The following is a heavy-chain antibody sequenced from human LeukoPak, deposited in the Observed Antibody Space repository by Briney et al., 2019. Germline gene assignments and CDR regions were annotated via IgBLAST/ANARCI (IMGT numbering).Heavy chain of an antibody. CDR3: ARESYYYDSSGYAKHNWFDP. J-gene: IGHJ5*02. D-gene: IGHD3-22*01. CDR1: GASISSGSNY. V-gene: IGHV4-39*07. Sequence: PSETLSLTCSVSGASISSGSNYWGWIRQPPGKQLEWIGSIYSSGSTYYNPSLKSRVIIIIEKPKNHFSLTLSSVTAADTAVYYCARESYYYDSSGYAKHNWFDPWGQGTLVTVSS. CDR2: IYSSGST.